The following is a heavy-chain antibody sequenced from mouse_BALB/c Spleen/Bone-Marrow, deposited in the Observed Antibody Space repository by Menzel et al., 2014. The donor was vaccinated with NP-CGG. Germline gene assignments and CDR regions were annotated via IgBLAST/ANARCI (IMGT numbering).Heavy chain of an antibody. CDR1: GYTFTSYY. D-gene: IGHD2-1*01. V-gene: IGHV1S81*02. Sequence: QVQLQQSGAELVKPGASVKLSCKASGYTFTSYYMYWVKQGPGQGLEWIGEINPSNGGTNFNEKFKSKATLTVDKSSSTAYMQLSSLTSEDSAVYYCTRSYYGNYFDVWGAGTTVTVSS. CDR2: INPSNGGT. J-gene: IGHJ1*01. CDR3: TRSYYGNYFDV.